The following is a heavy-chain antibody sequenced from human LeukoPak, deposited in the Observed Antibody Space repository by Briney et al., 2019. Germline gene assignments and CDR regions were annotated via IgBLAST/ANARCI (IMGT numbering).Heavy chain of an antibody. CDR1: GGSFSGSY. Sequence: PSETLSLTCAVYGGSFSGSYWSWIRQPPGKGLEWIGEINHSGSTNYNPSLKSRVTISVDTSKNQFSLKLSAVTAADTAVYYCARGNRYYDFWSGYYVYYFDYWGQGTLVTVSS. J-gene: IGHJ4*02. V-gene: IGHV4-34*01. D-gene: IGHD3-3*01. CDR2: INHSGST. CDR3: ARGNRYYDFWSGYYVYYFDY.